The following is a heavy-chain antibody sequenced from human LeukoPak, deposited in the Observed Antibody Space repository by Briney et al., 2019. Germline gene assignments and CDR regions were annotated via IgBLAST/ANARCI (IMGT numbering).Heavy chain of an antibody. D-gene: IGHD6-19*01. CDR2: ISYDGSNK. CDR3: AREGKQWLVPLYYGMDV. CDR1: GFTFSSYG. Sequence: GGSLRLSCAASGFTFSSYGMPWVRQAPGKGLEWVAVISYDGSNKYYADSVKGRFTISRDNSKNTLYLQMNSLRAEDTAVYYCAREGKQWLVPLYYGMDVWGQGTTVTVSS. J-gene: IGHJ6*02. V-gene: IGHV3-30*03.